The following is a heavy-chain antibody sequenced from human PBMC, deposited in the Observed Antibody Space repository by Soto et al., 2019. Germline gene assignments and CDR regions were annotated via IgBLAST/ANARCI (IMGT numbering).Heavy chain of an antibody. D-gene: IGHD2-8*01. Sequence: PGGSLRLSCAASGFTFDDYAMHWVRQAPGKGLEWVSGISWNSGSIGYADSVKGRFTISRDNAKNSLYLQMNSLRAEDTALYYCAKAPSPGVVSVYGWFDPWGQGTLVTAPQ. V-gene: IGHV3-9*01. J-gene: IGHJ5*02. CDR3: AKAPSPGVVSVYGWFDP. CDR2: ISWNSGSI. CDR1: GFTFDDYA.